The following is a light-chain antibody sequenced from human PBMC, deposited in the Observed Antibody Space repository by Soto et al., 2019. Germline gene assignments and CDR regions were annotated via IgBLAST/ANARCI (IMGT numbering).Light chain of an antibody. Sequence: EIVMTQSPATLSVSPGERATLSCRASESISSNLAWYQQKPGQAPRLLIYGASTRATGIPARFSGSGSGTEFTLTISSLQSEDFAVYYCQLYPKWRFGGATNVEIK. CDR3: QLYPKWR. CDR1: ESISSN. V-gene: IGKV3-15*01. J-gene: IGKJ4*01. CDR2: GAS.